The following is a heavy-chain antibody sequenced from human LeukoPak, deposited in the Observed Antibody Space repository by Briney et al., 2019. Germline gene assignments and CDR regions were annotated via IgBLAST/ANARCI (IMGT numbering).Heavy chain of an antibody. D-gene: IGHD2-2*02. CDR1: GFTFSSYS. CDR2: ISSSSSYI. V-gene: IGHV3-21*01. CDR3: ARADIVVVPAAIHYYYYMDV. J-gene: IGHJ6*03. Sequence: GGSLRHSCAASGFTFSSYSMNWVRQAPGKGLEWVSSISSSSSYIYYADSVKGRFTISRDNAKNSLYLQMNSLRAEDTAVYYCARADIVVVPAAIHYYYYMDVWGKGTTVTVSS.